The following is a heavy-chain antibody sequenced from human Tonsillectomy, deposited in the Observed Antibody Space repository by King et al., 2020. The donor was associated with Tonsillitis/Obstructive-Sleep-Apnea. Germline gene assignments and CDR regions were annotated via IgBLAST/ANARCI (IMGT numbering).Heavy chain of an antibody. CDR3: ARKFGYSQGHYFYFDY. J-gene: IGHJ4*02. V-gene: IGHV4-39*01. CDR2: IYYSGRT. D-gene: IGHD5-18*01. Sequence: QLQLQESGPGLVKPSETLSLTCSVSGGSISSTNYYWGWIRQPPGKGLEWIGSIYYSGRTYYNPSLKSRVTISVDTSKNQFSLKLTSVTAADTAVYYCARKFGYSQGHYFYFDYWGQGTLVTVSS. CDR1: GGSISSTNYY.